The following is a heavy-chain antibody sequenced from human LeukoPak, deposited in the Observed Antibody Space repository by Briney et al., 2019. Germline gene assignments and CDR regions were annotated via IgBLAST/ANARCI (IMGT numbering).Heavy chain of an antibody. CDR3: ARQGEYSSSYYFDY. V-gene: IGHV5-51*01. D-gene: IGHD6-6*01. Sequence: GESLKISCKASGYSFTTYWIAWVRQMPGKGLEWMGIIYPGDSDTRYSPSFQGQVTISADKSISTAYLQWSSLKASDTAMYYCARQGEYSSSYYFDYWGQGTLVTVSS. J-gene: IGHJ4*02. CDR2: IYPGDSDT. CDR1: GYSFTTYW.